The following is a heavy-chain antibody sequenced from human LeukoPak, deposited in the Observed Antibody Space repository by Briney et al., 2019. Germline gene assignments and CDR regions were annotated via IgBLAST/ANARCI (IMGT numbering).Heavy chain of an antibody. J-gene: IGHJ4*02. CDR1: GYSFTGYY. CDR2: INPNSGGT. V-gene: IGHV1-2*02. CDR3: ATVRFGEFFREYYFDY. D-gene: IGHD3-10*01. Sequence: ASVKVSCKASGYSFTGYYMHWVRQAPGQGLEWMGWINPNSGGTNYAQKFQGRVTMTRDTSISTAYMELSRLRSDDTAVFYCATVRFGEFFREYYFDYWGQGTLVTVSS.